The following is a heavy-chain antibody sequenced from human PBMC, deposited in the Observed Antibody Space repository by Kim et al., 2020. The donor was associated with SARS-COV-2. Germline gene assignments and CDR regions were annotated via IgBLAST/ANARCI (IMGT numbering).Heavy chain of an antibody. CDR1: GDFVSTNAAG. D-gene: IGHD7-27*01. V-gene: IGHV6-1*01. Sequence: SQTLSLTCAISGDFVSTNAAGWSWIRQSPSRGLEWLGRTYYKSKWFNDYAVPVKTRITIKPDTSKNHFSLQLDFVTPEDTAVYYCAREPLGPPSRYEYWGQGILVTVSS. CDR2: TYYKSKWFN. J-gene: IGHJ4*02. CDR3: AREPLGPPSRYEY.